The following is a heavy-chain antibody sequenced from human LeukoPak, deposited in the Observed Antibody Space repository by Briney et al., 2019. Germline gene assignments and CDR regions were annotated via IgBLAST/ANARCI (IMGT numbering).Heavy chain of an antibody. CDR1: GGSFSGYY. CDR2: INHSGST. Sequence: SETLSLTCAVYGGSFSGYYWSWIRQPPGKGLEWIGEINHSGSTNYNPSLKSRVTISVDTSKNQFSLKLSSVTAADTAVYYCARAGSGSLIDSWGQGTLVTVSS. V-gene: IGHV4-34*01. CDR3: ARAGSGSLIDS. J-gene: IGHJ4*02. D-gene: IGHD3-10*01.